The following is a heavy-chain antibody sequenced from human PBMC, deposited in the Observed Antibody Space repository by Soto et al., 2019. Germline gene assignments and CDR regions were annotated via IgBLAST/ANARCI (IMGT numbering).Heavy chain of an antibody. Sequence: EVHLVESGGGLVQPGGSLRLSCAASGFTFSTSWMHWVRQVPGKGLVWVSRMNSDGTTTNYADSVKGRFTISRDNAKDTLYLQMSSLWAEDTAAYYCARGPTGWFGYDYWGRGTLVTVSS. J-gene: IGHJ4*02. CDR3: ARGPTGWFGYDY. V-gene: IGHV3-74*01. CDR1: GFTFSTSW. CDR2: MNSDGTTT. D-gene: IGHD3-10*01.